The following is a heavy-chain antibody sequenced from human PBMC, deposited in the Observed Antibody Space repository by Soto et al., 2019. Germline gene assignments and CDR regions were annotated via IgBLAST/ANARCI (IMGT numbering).Heavy chain of an antibody. D-gene: IGHD6-6*01. CDR1: GFTFTSYA. CDR3: AKDGIAAPPDP. J-gene: IGHJ5*02. V-gene: IGHV3-23*01. Sequence: HPGGSLRLSCAASGFTFTSYAMSWVRQAPGKGLEWVSAISAGGGSTYYADSVKGRFTISRDNSKNTLYLQMNSLRAEDTAVYYCAKDGIAAPPDPWGQGTLVTVSS. CDR2: ISAGGGST.